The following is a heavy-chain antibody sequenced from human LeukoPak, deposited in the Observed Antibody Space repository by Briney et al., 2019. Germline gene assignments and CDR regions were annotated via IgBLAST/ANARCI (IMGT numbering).Heavy chain of an antibody. Sequence: SSVKVACTASGGTFSSYAFNWVRQVPGQGLEWMGGIIPLFGTTNYAQKFQGRVTITAGESTRTVYMELSGLRSEDTALYFCARGGEYSSSLAYWGQGTLVTVSS. D-gene: IGHD6-6*01. V-gene: IGHV1-69*13. CDR3: ARGGEYSSSLAY. J-gene: IGHJ4*02. CDR1: GGTFSSYA. CDR2: IIPLFGTT.